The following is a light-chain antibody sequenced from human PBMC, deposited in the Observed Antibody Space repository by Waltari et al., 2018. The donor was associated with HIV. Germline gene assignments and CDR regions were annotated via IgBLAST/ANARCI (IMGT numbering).Light chain of an antibody. CDR1: SSDVGGYNH. V-gene: IGLV2-23*02. J-gene: IGLJ1*01. CDR2: DVI. Sequence: QSALTQPASVSGSPGQSITISCTGTSSDVGGYNHVSWYQQHPGKAPKLMIHDVIKRPSWVSNRFSGSKSGNTASLTISGLQAEDEADYYCCSYAGSSTYVFGTGTKVTVL. CDR3: CSYAGSSTYV.